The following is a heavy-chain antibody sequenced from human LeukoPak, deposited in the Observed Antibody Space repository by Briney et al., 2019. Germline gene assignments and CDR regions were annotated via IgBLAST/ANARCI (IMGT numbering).Heavy chain of an antibody. Sequence: GGSLRLSCAASGFTFSSYAMSWVRQAPGKGLEWVSVIYSGDNTYYADSVKGRFTISRDNSKNALYLQMNSLRAEDTAVYYCARGMGSPNYFNYWGQGTLVTVSS. V-gene: IGHV3-53*01. CDR3: ARGMGSPNYFNY. D-gene: IGHD2-8*01. CDR2: IYSGDNT. J-gene: IGHJ4*02. CDR1: GFTFSSYA.